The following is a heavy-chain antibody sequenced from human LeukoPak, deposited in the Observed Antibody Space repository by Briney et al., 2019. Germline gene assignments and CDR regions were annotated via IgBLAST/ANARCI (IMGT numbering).Heavy chain of an antibody. Sequence: GGSLRLSCAASGFTFSSYSMNWVRQAPGKGLEWVSYISSSSTIYYADSVKGRFTISRDNAKNSLYLQMNSLRAEDTAVYYCARDLAMADYFDYWGQGTLVTVSS. D-gene: IGHD5-18*01. CDR3: ARDLAMADYFDY. V-gene: IGHV3-48*01. CDR1: GFTFSSYS. J-gene: IGHJ4*02. CDR2: ISSSSTI.